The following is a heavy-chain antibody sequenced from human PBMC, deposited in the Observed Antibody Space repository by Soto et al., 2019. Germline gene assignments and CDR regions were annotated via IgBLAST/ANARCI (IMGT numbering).Heavy chain of an antibody. CDR2: INPSGGST. Sequence: ASVKVSCKASGYTFTSYYMHWVRQAPGQGLEWMGIINPSGGSTSYAQKFQGRVTMTRDTSTSTVYMELSSLRSEDTAVYYCARDGSGSGSYYNDYYYYYMDVWGKGTTVTVSS. J-gene: IGHJ6*03. CDR3: ARDGSGSGSYYNDYYYYYMDV. V-gene: IGHV1-46*03. CDR1: GYTFTSYY. D-gene: IGHD3-10*01.